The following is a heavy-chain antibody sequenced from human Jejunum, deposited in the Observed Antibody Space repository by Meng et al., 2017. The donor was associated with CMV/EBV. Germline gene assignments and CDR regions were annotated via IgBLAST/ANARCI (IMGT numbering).Heavy chain of an antibody. CDR2: VYYSGSA. J-gene: IGHJ4*02. CDR3: ARGVDHATNNSLDS. V-gene: IGHV4-59*11. Sequence: STESLRDHYWSWIRQPPGKGLEWMGYVYYSGSATYSPSLRSRITISIDTSRNQFSLNLRSVTAADTAMYFCARGVDHATNNSLDSWGQGTLVTVSS. CDR1: TESLRDHY. D-gene: IGHD1-1*01.